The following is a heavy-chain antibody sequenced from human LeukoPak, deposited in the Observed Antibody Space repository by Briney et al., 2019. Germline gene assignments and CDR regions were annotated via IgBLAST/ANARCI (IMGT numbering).Heavy chain of an antibody. J-gene: IGHJ4*02. CDR1: GYSISSGYY. CDR3: ASFPPLVIMGRDY. CDR2: IYHSGST. D-gene: IGHD3-9*01. Sequence: SETLSLTCTVSGYSISSGYYWGWLRQPPGKGLEWIGSIYHSGSTYYNPSLKSRVTISVDTSKNQFSLKLSSVTAADTAVYYCASFPPLVIMGRDYWGQGTLVTVSS. V-gene: IGHV4-38-2*02.